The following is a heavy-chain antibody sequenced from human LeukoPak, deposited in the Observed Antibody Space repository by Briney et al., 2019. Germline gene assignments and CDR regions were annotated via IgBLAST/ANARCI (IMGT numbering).Heavy chain of an antibody. V-gene: IGHV3-48*03. CDR3: ARTDYGMDV. CDR1: GFTFISYE. CDR2: ISSCGGSAI. J-gene: IGHJ6*02. Sequence: GGSLRLSCAASGFTFISYEMYWVRQAPGKGLEWVSYISSCGGSAIYYADSVKGRFTISRDNAKNSLYLQMNSLRAEDTAVYYCARTDYGMDVWGQGTMVTVSS.